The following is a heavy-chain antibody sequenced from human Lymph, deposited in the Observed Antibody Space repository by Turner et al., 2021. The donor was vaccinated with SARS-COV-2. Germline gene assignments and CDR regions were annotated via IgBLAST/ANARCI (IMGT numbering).Heavy chain of an antibody. CDR3: AKKAAPGMGGGVFYYYYGMDV. V-gene: IGHV1-69*10. CDR2: IIPYLGKA. Sequence: QVQLVRSGAEVKKPGSSVKVSCKASGGTFSSYAISWVRQAPGQGLEWMGGIIPYLGKANYAKRCQGRVNINAEKSTSKAYLELSSLRSEDTAVYYCAKKAAPGMGGGVFYYYYGMDVWGQGTTVTVSS. J-gene: IGHJ6*02. D-gene: IGHD6-13*01. CDR1: GGTFSSYA.